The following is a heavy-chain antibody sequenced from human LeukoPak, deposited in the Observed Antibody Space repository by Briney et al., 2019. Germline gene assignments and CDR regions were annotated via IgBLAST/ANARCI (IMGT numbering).Heavy chain of an antibody. V-gene: IGHV3-23*01. CDR3: AKSPAGGYGTFDY. Sequence: GGSLRLSCAASGFTFSTYAVNWVRQAPGKGLEWVSTISGSGDSTYYADSVKGRFTISRDNSKNTLYLQMNSLRAEDTAVYYCAKSPAGGYGTFDYWGQGTLVTVSS. CDR2: ISGSGDST. D-gene: IGHD5-12*01. CDR1: GFTFSTYA. J-gene: IGHJ4*02.